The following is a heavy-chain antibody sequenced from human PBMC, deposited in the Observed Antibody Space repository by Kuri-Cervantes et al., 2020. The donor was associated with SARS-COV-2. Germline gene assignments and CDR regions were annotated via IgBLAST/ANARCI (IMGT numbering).Heavy chain of an antibody. D-gene: IGHD4-17*01. Sequence: GESLKISCESSGDSFTSYWIAWVRQMPGRGLEWMGSISPVDSEAIYSPSFEGQVTMSVDKSIRTAYLHWSSLKASDTATYYCTRQNYGDYSDGDHWGQGTLVTVSS. V-gene: IGHV5-51*01. CDR2: ISPVDSEA. CDR3: TRQNYGDYSDGDH. CDR1: GDSFTSYW. J-gene: IGHJ4*02.